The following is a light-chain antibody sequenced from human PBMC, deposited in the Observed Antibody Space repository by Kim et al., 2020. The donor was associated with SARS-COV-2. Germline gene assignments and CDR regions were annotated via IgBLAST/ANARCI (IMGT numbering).Light chain of an antibody. V-gene: IGKV2-24*01. CDR1: QSLLHSDGNTY. CDR2: MIS. Sequence: QPASISCRSSQSLLHSDGNTYLSWLQQRPGQPPRLLIYMISNRFPGVPDRFSGSGAGTDFTLQISRVEAEDVGVYYCMQAKQFPLTFGGGTKVEI. CDR3: MQAKQFPLT. J-gene: IGKJ4*01.